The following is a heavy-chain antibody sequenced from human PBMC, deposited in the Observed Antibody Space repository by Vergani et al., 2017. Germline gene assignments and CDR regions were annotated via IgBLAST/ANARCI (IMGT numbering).Heavy chain of an antibody. J-gene: IGHJ4*02. D-gene: IGHD3-16*01. CDR1: GYTFTSYG. CDR3: ARSVLYDYVWGSYEERGIYYFDY. V-gene: IGHV1-18*04. CDR2: ISAYNGNT. Sequence: QVQLVQSGAEVKKPGASVKVSCKASGYTFTSYGISWVRQAPGQGLEWMGWISAYNGNTNYAQKLQGRVTMTTDTSTITAYMELRSLRPGDTAVYYCARSVLYDYVWGSYEERGIYYFDYWGQGTLVTVSS.